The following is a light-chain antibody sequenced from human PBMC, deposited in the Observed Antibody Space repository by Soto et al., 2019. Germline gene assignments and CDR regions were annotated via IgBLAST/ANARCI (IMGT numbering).Light chain of an antibody. CDR2: DTT. Sequence: QAVVTQEPSLTVSPGGTVTLTCGSSTGTVTGGHYASWFQQKPGHAPRTLIFDTTNKHSWTPARFSGSFLGGKAALTLSGAQPEDEADYYCSLSYSDVRRVFGGGTKLTVL. CDR3: SLSYSDVRRV. CDR1: TGTVTGGHY. J-gene: IGLJ3*02. V-gene: IGLV7-46*01.